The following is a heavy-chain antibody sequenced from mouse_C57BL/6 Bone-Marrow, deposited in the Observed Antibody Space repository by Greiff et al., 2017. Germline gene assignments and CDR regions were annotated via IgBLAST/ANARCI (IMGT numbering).Heavy chain of an antibody. D-gene: IGHD2-1*01. Sequence: EVQLQQSGGGLVQPGGSLKLSCAASGFTFSDYYMYWVRQTPEKRLEWVAYISNGGGSTYYPDTVKGRFTISRDNAKNTLYLQMSRLKSEDTAMYYCARQRVYYGNDYAMDYWGQGTSVTVSS. CDR1: GFTFSDYY. J-gene: IGHJ4*01. V-gene: IGHV5-12*01. CDR3: ARQRVYYGNDYAMDY. CDR2: ISNGGGST.